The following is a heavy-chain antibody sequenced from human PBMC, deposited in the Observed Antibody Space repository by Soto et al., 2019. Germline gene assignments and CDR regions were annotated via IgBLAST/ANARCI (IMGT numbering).Heavy chain of an antibody. CDR3: AREGTPGTTDY. J-gene: IGHJ4*02. Sequence: EVQLVESGEGLVQPGGSLRLSCAVSGFTFSNYPMHWVRQAPGKGLESVSAISGNGGSTYYGDSVRGRFTISRDNSSNTLDLQMGSVRAEDTAVYSCAREGTPGTTDYWGQGTLVTVSS. D-gene: IGHD1-1*01. CDR2: ISGNGGST. CDR1: GFTFSNYP. V-gene: IGHV3-64*02.